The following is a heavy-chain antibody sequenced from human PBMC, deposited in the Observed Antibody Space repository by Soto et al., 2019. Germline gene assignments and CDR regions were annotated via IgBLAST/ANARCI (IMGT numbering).Heavy chain of an antibody. CDR3: TTSNLGVDF. J-gene: IGHJ4*02. CDR2: IKTKPDDGTI. Sequence: PGGSLRLSCAASGLIFSDVWMTWVRQAPGKGLEWVGRIKTKPDDGTIDYAAPVRGRFTISRDDSKNTLYLQMTSLTPDDTGVYYCTTSNLGVDFWGQGTIVTVYS. D-gene: IGHD1-1*01. CDR1: GLIFSDVW. V-gene: IGHV3-15*01.